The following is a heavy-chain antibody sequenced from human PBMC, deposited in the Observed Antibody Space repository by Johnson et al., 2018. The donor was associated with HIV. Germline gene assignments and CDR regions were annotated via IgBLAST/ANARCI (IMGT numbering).Heavy chain of an antibody. J-gene: IGHJ3*02. CDR1: GFTFSSYG. CDR2: IWYDGSNK. D-gene: IGHD1-26*01. CDR3: AKDWSRTVGATLGPGAFDI. V-gene: IGHV3-33*06. Sequence: QVQLVESGGGVVQPGRSLRLSCAASGFTFSSYGMHWVRQAPGKGLEWVAVIWYDGSNKYYADSVKGRFTISRDNSKNTPYLQMNSLRAEDTAVYYCAKDWSRTVGATLGPGAFDIWGQGTMVTVSS.